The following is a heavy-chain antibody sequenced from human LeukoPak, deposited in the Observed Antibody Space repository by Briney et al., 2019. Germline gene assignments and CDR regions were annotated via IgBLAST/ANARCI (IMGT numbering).Heavy chain of an antibody. CDR3: AAVRYDYVWGSYRFDAFDI. CDR1: GITFTSSA. Sequence: ASVKVSCKASGITFTSSAMQWVRQARGQRLEWIGWIVVGSGNTNYAQKFQERVTITRDMSTSTAYMELSSLRSEDTAVYYCAAVRYDYVWGSYRFDAFDIWGQGTMVTVSS. CDR2: IVVGSGNT. J-gene: IGHJ3*02. D-gene: IGHD3-16*02. V-gene: IGHV1-58*02.